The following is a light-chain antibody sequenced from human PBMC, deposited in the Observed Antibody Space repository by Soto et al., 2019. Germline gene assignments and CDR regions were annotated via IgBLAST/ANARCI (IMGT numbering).Light chain of an antibody. Sequence: EIVLTQSPGTLSLSPGERATLPCRASQSVSSNFLAWYQQKPGQAPRLLIYGASSRATGIPDRFSGSGSGTDFTLTISRLEPEDFAVYYCQQYGSSPRTFGQGTKVELK. CDR1: QSVSSNF. CDR3: QQYGSSPRT. CDR2: GAS. V-gene: IGKV3-20*01. J-gene: IGKJ1*01.